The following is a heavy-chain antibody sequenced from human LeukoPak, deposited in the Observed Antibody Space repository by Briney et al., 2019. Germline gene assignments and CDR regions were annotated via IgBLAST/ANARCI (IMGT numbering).Heavy chain of an antibody. D-gene: IGHD4-17*01. V-gene: IGHV1-69*04. CDR2: IIPILGIA. Sequence: SVKVSCKASGGTFSSYAISWVRQAPGQGLEWMGRIIPILGIANYAQKFQGRVTITADKSTSTAYMELSSLRSEDTAVYYCARRDGAHASFDYWGQGTLVTVSS. CDR3: ARRDGAHASFDY. CDR1: GGTFSSYA. J-gene: IGHJ4*02.